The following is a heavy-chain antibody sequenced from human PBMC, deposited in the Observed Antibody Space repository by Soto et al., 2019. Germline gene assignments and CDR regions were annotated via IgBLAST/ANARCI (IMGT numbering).Heavy chain of an antibody. V-gene: IGHV4-30-4*01. D-gene: IGHD6-13*01. J-gene: IGHJ5*02. Sequence: QVQLQESGPGLVKPSQTLSLTCTVSGGSITSGDYYWSWIRQPPGKGLEWIGYIYYSGSTYYKPSLNRRVTISVDTSKNQFSQKLSSVTAGDTAVYYCARDKVAAAGNFWFGPWGQGNLVTVSS. CDR3: ARDKVAAAGNFWFGP. CDR1: GGSITSGDYY. CDR2: IYYSGST.